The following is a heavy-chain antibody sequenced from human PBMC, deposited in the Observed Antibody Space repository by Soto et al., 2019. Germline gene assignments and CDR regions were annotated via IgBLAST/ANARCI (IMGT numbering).Heavy chain of an antibody. D-gene: IGHD4-4*01. CDR2: ISSSSSYI. V-gene: IGHV3-21*01. CDR1: GFTFSSYS. CDR3: ARRATVTTFPYYYYYMDV. Sequence: TGGSLRLSCAASGFTFSSYSMNWVRQAPGKGLEWVSSISSSSSYIYYADSVKGRFTISRDNAKNSLYLQMNSLRAEDTAVYYCARRATVTTFPYYYYYMDVWGKGTTVTVSS. J-gene: IGHJ6*03.